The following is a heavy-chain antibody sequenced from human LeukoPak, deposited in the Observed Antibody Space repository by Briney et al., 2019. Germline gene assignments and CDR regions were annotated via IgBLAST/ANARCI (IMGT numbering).Heavy chain of an antibody. CDR2: ISSSSSYI. CDR1: GFTFSSYT. J-gene: IGHJ6*01. V-gene: IGHV3-21*01. Sequence: GGSLRLSRAASGFTFSSYTMNWVRQAPGKGLEWVSYISSSSSYIYYADSVKGRFTISRDNAENSLYLQMNSLRAEDTAVYCCARRSEGYCSGGGCYYGMDVWGQGTTVTVSS. CDR3: ARRSEGYCSGGGCYYGMDV. D-gene: IGHD2-15*01.